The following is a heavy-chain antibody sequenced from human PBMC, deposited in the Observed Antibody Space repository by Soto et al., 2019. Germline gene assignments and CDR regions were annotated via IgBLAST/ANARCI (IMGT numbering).Heavy chain of an antibody. J-gene: IGHJ3*01. Sequence: EVQLVESGGGWVQPGGSLKLSCAASGFTFSGSAMHWVRQASGKGLEWVGRIRSKANSYATAYAASVKGRFTISRDDSKNTAYLQMNILKTEDTAVYYCTRHIPLAVAAQGAFDLWGQGTMVTVSS. V-gene: IGHV3-73*01. D-gene: IGHD6-19*01. CDR3: TRHIPLAVAAQGAFDL. CDR1: GFTFSGSA. CDR2: IRSKANSYAT.